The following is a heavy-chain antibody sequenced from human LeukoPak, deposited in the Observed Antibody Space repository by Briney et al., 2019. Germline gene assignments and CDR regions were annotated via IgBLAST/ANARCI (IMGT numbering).Heavy chain of an antibody. J-gene: IGHJ4*02. CDR1: SGSISSSSYY. Sequence: SETLSLTCTVSSGSISSSSYYWGWIRQPPGKGLEWVGEINHSGSTNYNPSLKSRVTISVDTSKNQFSLKLSSVTAADTAVYYCARGYYDSSGYYGFDYWGQGTLVTVSS. D-gene: IGHD3-22*01. V-gene: IGHV4-39*07. CDR3: ARGYYDSSGYYGFDY. CDR2: INHSGST.